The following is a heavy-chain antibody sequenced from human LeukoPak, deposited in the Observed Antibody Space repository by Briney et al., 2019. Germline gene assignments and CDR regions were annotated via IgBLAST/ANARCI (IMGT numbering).Heavy chain of an antibody. Sequence: ASVKVSCKASGGTFSSYALSWVRQAPGQGLEWMGGIISIFGTANYAQKFQGRVTITADESTSTAYMELSSLRSEDTAVYYCARVGGILRFGELSTYFDYWGQGTLVTVSS. CDR1: GGTFSSYA. D-gene: IGHD3-10*01. CDR3: ARVGGILRFGELSTYFDY. V-gene: IGHV1-69*13. J-gene: IGHJ4*02. CDR2: IISIFGTA.